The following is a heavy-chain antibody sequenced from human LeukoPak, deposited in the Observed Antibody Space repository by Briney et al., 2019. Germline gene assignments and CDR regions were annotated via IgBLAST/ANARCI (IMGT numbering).Heavy chain of an antibody. CDR1: GFTFSSYS. CDR2: ISSSSSYI. V-gene: IGHV3-21*01. J-gene: IGHJ4*02. CDR3: ARVSRRLEGPNDY. Sequence: KTGGSLRLSCAASGFTFSSYSMNWVRQAPGKGLEWVSSISSSSSYIYYADSVKGRFTISRDNAKNSLYLQMNSLRAEDTAVYYCARVSRRLEGPNDYWGQGTLVTVSS. D-gene: IGHD1-1*01.